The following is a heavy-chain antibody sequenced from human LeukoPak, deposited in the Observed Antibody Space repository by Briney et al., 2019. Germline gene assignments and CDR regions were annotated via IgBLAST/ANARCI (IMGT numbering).Heavy chain of an antibody. CDR1: GGSIGSSSYY. Sequence: PSETLSLTCTVSGGSIGSSSYYWGWIRQPPGKGLEWIGSIYYSGSTYYNPSLKSRVTISVDTSKNQFSLKLSSVTAADTAVYYCARAPNNWNPPPLKYYFDYWGQGTLVTVSS. J-gene: IGHJ4*02. CDR2: IYYSGST. D-gene: IGHD1-20*01. V-gene: IGHV4-39*07. CDR3: ARAPNNWNPPPLKYYFDY.